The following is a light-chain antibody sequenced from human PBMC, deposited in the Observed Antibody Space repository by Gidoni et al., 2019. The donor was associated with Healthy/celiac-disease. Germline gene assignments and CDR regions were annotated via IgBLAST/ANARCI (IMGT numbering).Light chain of an antibody. CDR1: QGISSY. V-gene: IGKV1-8*01. J-gene: IGKJ1*01. Sequence: AIRMTQSTSSFSASTGDSVTITCRASQGISSYLAWYQQTPGKAPKLLIYAASTVQSGVPSGFSGSGSGTDFTLTISCLQSEDFATYYCQQYYSYPPSTFGQGTKVEIK. CDR3: QQYYSYPPST. CDR2: AAS.